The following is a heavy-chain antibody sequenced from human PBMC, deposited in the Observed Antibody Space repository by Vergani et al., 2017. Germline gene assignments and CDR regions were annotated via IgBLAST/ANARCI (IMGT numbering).Heavy chain of an antibody. V-gene: IGHV3-21*01. J-gene: IGHJ4*02. CDR3: ARSGFYYESGGYLAPLDY. CDR2: TSSSSSYI. Sequence: VQLVESGGGLVKPGGSLRLSCVASGFTFSHYTMNWVRQAPGKGLEWVSSLTSSSSSYIYYAESVKGRFTISRDNAKNSLHLQMNSLRADDTALYYCARSGFYYESGGYLAPLDYWGQGTLVTVSS. CDR1: GFTFSHYT. D-gene: IGHD3-22*01.